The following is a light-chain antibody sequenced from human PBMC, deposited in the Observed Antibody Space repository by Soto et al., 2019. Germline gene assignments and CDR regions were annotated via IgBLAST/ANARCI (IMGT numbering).Light chain of an antibody. V-gene: IGKV3-15*01. CDR2: GAS. CDR3: QHFGSSPPVI. Sequence: EIVMTHSPATLSVSTGERATLSFRSSQSVSSNLAWYQQKPGQAPRLVIYGASTRATGIPARFRGIGSGSEFSLTISGLETEDFAVYFCQHFGSSPPVIFGQGTRLEI. CDR1: QSVSSN. J-gene: IGKJ5*01.